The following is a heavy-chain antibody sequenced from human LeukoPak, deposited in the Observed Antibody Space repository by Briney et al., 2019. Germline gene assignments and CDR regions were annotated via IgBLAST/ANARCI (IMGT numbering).Heavy chain of an antibody. D-gene: IGHD3-9*01. CDR1: GGSISSYY. CDR3: ARLTGYSSESWFDP. CDR2: VYYSGST. V-gene: IGHV4-59*01. Sequence: SETLSLTCTVSGGSISSYYWSWIRQPPGKGLEWIGYVYYSGSTNYNPSLKSRVTISVDTSKNQFSLKLRSVTAADTAVYYCARLTGYSSESWFDPWGQGTLVTVSS. J-gene: IGHJ5*02.